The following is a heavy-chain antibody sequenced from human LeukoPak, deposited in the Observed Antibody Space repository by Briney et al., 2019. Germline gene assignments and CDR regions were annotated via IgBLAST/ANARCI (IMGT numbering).Heavy chain of an antibody. D-gene: IGHD3-22*01. J-gene: IGHJ1*01. CDR3: ARAPSEIGGYYPEYFRH. Sequence: GGSLRLSCVASGFTFSSYWMHWVRQAPGKGLVWVSRIKSDGSTNYADSVKGRFAISRDNAKNTVSLQMNSLRAEDTGVYFCARAPSEIGGYYPEYFRHWGQGTLVTVSS. CDR2: IKSDGST. CDR1: GFTFSSYW. V-gene: IGHV3-74*01.